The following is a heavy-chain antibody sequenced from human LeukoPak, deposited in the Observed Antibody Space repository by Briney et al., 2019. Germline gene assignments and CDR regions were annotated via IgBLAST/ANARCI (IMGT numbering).Heavy chain of an antibody. CDR1: GVSFSGYY. V-gene: IGHV4-34*01. CDR3: ARRAVAGSFDY. CDR2: INHSGST. J-gene: IGHJ4*02. Sequence: PSETLSLTCAVYGVSFSGYYWSWIRQPPGKGLEWIGEINHSGSTNYNPSLKSRVTISVDTSKNQFSLKLSSVTAADTAVYYCARRAVAGSFDYWGQGTLVTVSS. D-gene: IGHD6-19*01.